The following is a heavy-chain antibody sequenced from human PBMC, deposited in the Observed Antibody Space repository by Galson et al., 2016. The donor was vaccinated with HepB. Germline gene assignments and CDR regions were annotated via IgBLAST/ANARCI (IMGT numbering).Heavy chain of an antibody. CDR3: ARETDCLHPNYFDP. J-gene: IGHJ5*02. CDR1: GASISSTFW. Sequence: SETLSLTCTVSGASISSTFWWTWVRHSPGKGLEWIGQVHNIGYTNYSPSLKGRVTISIDKFQNQIFLTLTSVTAADTAVYFCARETDCLHPNYFDPWGQGTHVTVSP. V-gene: IGHV4-4*02. CDR2: VHNIGYT. D-gene: IGHD5-24*01.